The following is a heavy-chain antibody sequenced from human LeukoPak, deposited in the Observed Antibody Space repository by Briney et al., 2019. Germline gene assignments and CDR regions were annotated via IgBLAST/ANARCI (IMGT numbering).Heavy chain of an antibody. Sequence: GGSLRLSCAASGFTFSSYSMNWVRQAPGKGLEWVSSISSSSSYTYYADSVKGRFTISRDNATNSLYLQMNSLRAEDTAVYYCARGMELQYYFDYWGQGTLVTVSS. V-gene: IGHV3-21*01. CDR2: ISSSSSYT. CDR3: ARGMELQYYFDY. D-gene: IGHD1-26*01. CDR1: GFTFSSYS. J-gene: IGHJ4*02.